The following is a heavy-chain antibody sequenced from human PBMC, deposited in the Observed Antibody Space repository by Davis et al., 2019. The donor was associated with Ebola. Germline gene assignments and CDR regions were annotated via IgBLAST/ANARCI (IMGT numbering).Heavy chain of an antibody. D-gene: IGHD4-23*01. CDR3: ARDRVRWYSHDAFDI. Sequence: SETLSLTCTVSGGSISSYYWSWIRQPPGKGLEWIGEINHSGSTNYNPSLKSRVTISVDTSKNQFSLKLSSVTAADTAVYYCARDRVRWYSHDAFDIWGQGTMVTVSS. CDR1: GGSISSYY. CDR2: INHSGST. V-gene: IGHV4-34*01. J-gene: IGHJ3*02.